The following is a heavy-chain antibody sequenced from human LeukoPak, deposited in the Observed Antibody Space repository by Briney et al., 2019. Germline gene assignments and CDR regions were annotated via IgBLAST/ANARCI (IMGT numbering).Heavy chain of an antibody. CDR2: IIPIFGTA. V-gene: IGHV1-69*05. D-gene: IGHD1-1*01. J-gene: IGHJ5*02. Sequence: GASVKVSCKASGYTFTSYDISWVRQAPGQGLEWMGRIIPIFGTANYAQKFQGRVTITTDESTSTAYMELSSLRSEDTAVYYCAREGLESLRDWFDPWGQGTLVTVSS. CDR3: AREGLESLRDWFDP. CDR1: GYTFTSYD.